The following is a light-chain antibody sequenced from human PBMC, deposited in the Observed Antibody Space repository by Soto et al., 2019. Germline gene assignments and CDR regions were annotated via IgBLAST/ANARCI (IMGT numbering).Light chain of an antibody. Sequence: QSALTQPASVSGSPGQSIAISCTGTSRDVGRNNHVSWYQQHPGKAPKLMIYEVTQRPSGVSDRFSGSKSGNTASLTISGLQAEDEADYYCCSYAGSGTFYVFGTGTKLTVL. CDR2: EVT. CDR3: CSYAGSGTFYV. V-gene: IGLV2-23*02. J-gene: IGLJ1*01. CDR1: SRDVGRNNH.